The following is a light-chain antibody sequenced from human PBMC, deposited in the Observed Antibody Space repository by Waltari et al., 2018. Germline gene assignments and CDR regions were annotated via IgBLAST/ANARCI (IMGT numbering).Light chain of an antibody. V-gene: IGKV3-11*01. Sequence: EIVLTQSPATLSLPPGDRATLSCRASQSVSSYLAWYQQKPGQAPRLLIYDASNRSTGIPARFSSSGSGTDFTLTISSLEPEDFAVYYCQQRSNWPLTFGGGTKVEIK. CDR1: QSVSSY. CDR2: DAS. CDR3: QQRSNWPLT. J-gene: IGKJ4*01.